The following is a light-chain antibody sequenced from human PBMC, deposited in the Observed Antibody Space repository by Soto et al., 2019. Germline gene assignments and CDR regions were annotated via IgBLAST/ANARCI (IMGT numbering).Light chain of an antibody. CDR1: QGIRND. CDR3: QQSYRTPT. CDR2: GAS. J-gene: IGKJ5*01. Sequence: DIQMTQSPSSLSASAGDRVTITCRASQGIRNDLSWYQQKPGEAPKRLVYGASTLQSGVPSRFSGSGSGTDYTLTISSLQPEDFATYYCQQSYRTPTFGQGTRLENK. V-gene: IGKV1-39*01.